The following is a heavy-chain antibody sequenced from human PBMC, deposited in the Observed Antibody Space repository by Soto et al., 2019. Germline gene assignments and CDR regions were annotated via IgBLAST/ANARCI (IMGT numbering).Heavy chain of an antibody. Sequence: PGGSLRVSCAASGFSFSDYAMSWVRQAPGKGLEWVSVISESGGSTHYADSVRGRFTVSRDNSKTSLSLRMNSLRDEDTAVYFCAKRSPYSSGWYSPIFDYWGQGALVTVSS. V-gene: IGHV3-23*01. D-gene: IGHD6-13*01. CDR1: GFSFSDYA. J-gene: IGHJ4*02. CDR3: AKRSPYSSGWYSPIFDY. CDR2: ISESGGST.